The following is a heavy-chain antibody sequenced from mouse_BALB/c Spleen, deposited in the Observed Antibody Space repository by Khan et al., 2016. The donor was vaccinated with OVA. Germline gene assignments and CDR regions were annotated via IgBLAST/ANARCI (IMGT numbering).Heavy chain of an antibody. CDR2: IWSDGHT. D-gene: IGHD2-1*01. J-gene: IGHJ1*01. Sequence: QMQLEESGPGLVAPSQSLSITCTISGFSLTSYGVHWVRQPPGKGLEWLVVIWSDGHTTYNSALKSRLSISKDNSKSQVFLKMNSLQTDDTAMYYCARHGYYGNYGPYVDVWGAGTTVTVSS. CDR1: GFSLTSYG. CDR3: ARHGYYGNYGPYVDV. V-gene: IGHV2-6-1*01.